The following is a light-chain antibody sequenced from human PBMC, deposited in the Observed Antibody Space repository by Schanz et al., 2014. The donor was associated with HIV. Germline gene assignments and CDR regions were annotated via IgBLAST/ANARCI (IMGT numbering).Light chain of an antibody. J-gene: IGLJ2*01. CDR1: SSDIGSYNL. V-gene: IGLV2-14*02. Sequence: QSVLTQPASVSGSPGQSITISCTGTSSDIGSYNLVSWYQQHPGKAPKLMIYEVSKRPSGVPDRFSGSKSGNTASLTVSGLQAEDEADYYCSSYAGSTVFGGGTKLTVL. CDR2: EVS. CDR3: SSYAGSTV.